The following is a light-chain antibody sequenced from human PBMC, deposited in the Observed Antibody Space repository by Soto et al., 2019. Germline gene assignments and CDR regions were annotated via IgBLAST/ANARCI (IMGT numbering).Light chain of an antibody. CDR1: NSDVGAYNY. V-gene: IGLV2-14*03. J-gene: IGLJ3*02. CDR3: SSFTTSTTLV. CDR2: DVS. Sequence: QSALTQPASVSGSPGQSITISCAGSNSDVGAYNYVSWYQQHPGKAPKLIIFDVSNRPSGVSDRFSASKSGNTASPTISGLQAEDEADYYCSSFTTSTTLVFGGGTQLTVL.